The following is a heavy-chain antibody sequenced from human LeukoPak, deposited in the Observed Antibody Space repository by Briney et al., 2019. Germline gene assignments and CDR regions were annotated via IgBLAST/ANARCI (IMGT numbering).Heavy chain of an antibody. CDR1: GGTFSSYA. J-gene: IGHJ3*02. D-gene: IGHD5-18*01. V-gene: IGHV1-69*05. Sequence: ASVKVSCKASGGTFSSYAISWVRQAPGQGLEWMGRIIPIFGTANYAQKFQGRVTITTDESTSTAYMELSSLRSEDTAVYYCASTMWIQLWPIHDAFDIWGQGTMVTVSS. CDR3: ASTMWIQLWPIHDAFDI. CDR2: IIPIFGTA.